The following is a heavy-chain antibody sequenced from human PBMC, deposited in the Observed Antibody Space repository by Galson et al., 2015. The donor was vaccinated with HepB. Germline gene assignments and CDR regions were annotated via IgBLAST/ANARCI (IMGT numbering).Heavy chain of an antibody. CDR2: INPNSGGT. CDR1: GYTFTGYC. V-gene: IGHV1-2*02. D-gene: IGHD1-26*01. J-gene: IGHJ3*02. Sequence: SVKVSCKASGYTFTGYCMHWVRQAPGQGLEWMGWINPNSGGTNYAQKFQGRVTMTRDTSISTAYMELSRLRSDDTAVYYCARATWEPYAFDIWGQGTMVTVSS. CDR3: ARATWEPYAFDI.